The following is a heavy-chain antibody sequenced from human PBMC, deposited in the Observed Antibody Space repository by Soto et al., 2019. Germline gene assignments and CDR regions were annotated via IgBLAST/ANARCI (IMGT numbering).Heavy chain of an antibody. CDR2: ISAHNGNK. CDR1: GYTFTSYG. CDR3: ARGRYGDY. V-gene: IGHV1-3*01. D-gene: IGHD1-1*01. J-gene: IGHJ4*02. Sequence: GASVKVSCMASGYTFTSYGMHWVRQAPGQRLEWMGWISAHNGNKKYSQKLQGRVIVTRDTSTSTAYMELRSLISDDTSVYYCARGRYGDYWGQGALVTVSS.